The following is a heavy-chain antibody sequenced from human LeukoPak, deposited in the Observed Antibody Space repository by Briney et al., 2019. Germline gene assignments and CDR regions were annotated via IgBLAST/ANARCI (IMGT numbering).Heavy chain of an antibody. CDR2: IIPIFGTA. D-gene: IGHD3-10*01. J-gene: IGHJ3*02. V-gene: IGHV1-69*01. CDR3: AREYRGSRRSDAFDI. CDR1: GGTFSSYA. Sequence: SVKVSCKASGGTFSSYAISWVRQAPGQGLEWMGGIIPIFGTANYAQKFQGRVTITADESTSTAYMELSSLRSEDTAVYYCAREYRGSRRSDAFDIWGQGTMVTVSS.